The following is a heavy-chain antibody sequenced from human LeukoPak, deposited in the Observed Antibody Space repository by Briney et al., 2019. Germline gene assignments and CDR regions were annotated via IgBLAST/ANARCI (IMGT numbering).Heavy chain of an antibody. CDR3: ARDEAAARPDKYYGMDV. Sequence: PGGSLRLSCAASGFTFSSYWMSWVRQAPGKGLEWVANIKQDGSEKYYVDSVKGRFTISRGNAKNSLYLQMNSLRAEDTAVYYCARDEAAARPDKYYGMDVWGQGTTVTVSS. D-gene: IGHD6-6*01. V-gene: IGHV3-7*01. CDR2: IKQDGSEK. J-gene: IGHJ6*02. CDR1: GFTFSSYW.